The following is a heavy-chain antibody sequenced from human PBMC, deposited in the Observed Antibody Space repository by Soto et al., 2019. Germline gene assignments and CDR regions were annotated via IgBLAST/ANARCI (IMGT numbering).Heavy chain of an antibody. Sequence: ASVKVSCKASGYTFVSYGISWVRQAPGQGPEWLGWITPNNGNTKYVQRLQGRVTMTTDTSTSTAYMELRSLRSDDTAVYYCARQIVGRTGGEWGQGNLVTVSS. D-gene: IGHD1-26*01. CDR2: ITPNNGNT. CDR1: GYTFVSYG. CDR3: ARQIVGRTGGE. V-gene: IGHV1-18*01. J-gene: IGHJ4*02.